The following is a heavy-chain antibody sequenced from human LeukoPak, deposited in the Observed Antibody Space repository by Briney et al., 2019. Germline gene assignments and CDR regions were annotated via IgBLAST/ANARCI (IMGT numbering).Heavy chain of an antibody. J-gene: IGHJ4*02. V-gene: IGHV4-4*07. CDR3: ARVGLYSSSSRSYFDY. Sequence: PSETLSLSCSVSGGSISTYYWSWIRQPAGKGLEWIGRIYTTGGTNYNPSLKSRVTMSVDTSKNQFSLKLSSVTAADTAVYYCARVGLYSSSSRSYFDYWGQGTLVTVSS. CDR2: IYTTGGT. CDR1: GGSISTYY. D-gene: IGHD6-6*01.